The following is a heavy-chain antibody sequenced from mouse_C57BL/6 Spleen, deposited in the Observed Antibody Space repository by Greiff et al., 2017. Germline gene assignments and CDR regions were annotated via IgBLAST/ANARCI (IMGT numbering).Heavy chain of an antibody. J-gene: IGHJ3*01. CDR2: LHPSDSDT. CDR3: AIFNYYAY. V-gene: IGHV1-74*01. Sequence: QVQLKQPGAELVKPGASVKVSCKASGYTFTSYWMHWVKQRPGQGLEWIGRLHPSDSDTNYNQKFKGKDTLTVDKSSSTAYMQLSSLTSEDSAVYYCAIFNYYAYWGQGTLVTVSA. D-gene: IGHD2-1*01. CDR1: GYTFTSYW.